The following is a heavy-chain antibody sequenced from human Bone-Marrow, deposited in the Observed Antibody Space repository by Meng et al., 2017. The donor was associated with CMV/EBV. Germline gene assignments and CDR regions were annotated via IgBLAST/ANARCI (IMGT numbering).Heavy chain of an antibody. CDR3: ARDRNTRYFPLILQPSGNKQQLLPSNWFDP. Sequence: ASVKVSCKASGYTFTSYYMHWVRQAPGQGLEWMGIINPSGGSTSYAQKSQGRVTMTRDTSTSTVYMELSSLRSEDTAVDYCARDRNTRYFPLILQPSGNKQQLLPSNWFDPWGQGTLVTVSS. CDR1: GYTFTSYY. D-gene: IGHD6-13*01. J-gene: IGHJ5*02. CDR2: INPSGGST. V-gene: IGHV1-46*01.